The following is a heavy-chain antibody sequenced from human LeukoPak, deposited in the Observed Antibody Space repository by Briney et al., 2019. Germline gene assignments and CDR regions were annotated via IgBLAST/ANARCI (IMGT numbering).Heavy chain of an antibody. V-gene: IGHV5-51*01. CDR1: GSSFTIYW. D-gene: IGHD1-26*01. CDR2: IYPDDSDT. Sequence: GAPLKISCKGSGSSFTIYWIGWVRRMPGKGLEWMGIIYPDDSDTSYSPSFQGQVTISADKSINTAYLQWSSLKASDTAMYYCARQTYSGAYKRGFHIWGQGTMVTVSS. CDR3: ARQTYSGAYKRGFHI. J-gene: IGHJ3*02.